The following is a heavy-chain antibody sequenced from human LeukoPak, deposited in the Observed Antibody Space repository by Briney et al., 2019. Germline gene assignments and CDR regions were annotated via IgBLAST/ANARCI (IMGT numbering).Heavy chain of an antibody. J-gene: IGHJ4*02. CDR1: GGTFSSYA. CDR2: IIPIFGTA. D-gene: IGHD1-26*01. V-gene: IGHV1-69*05. CDR3: ARDALVGATDY. Sequence: EASVKVSCKASGGTFSSYAISWVRQAPGQGLEWMGGIIPIFGTANYAQKLQGRVTMTTDTSTSTAYMELRSLRSDDTAVYYCARDALVGATDYWGQGTLVTVSS.